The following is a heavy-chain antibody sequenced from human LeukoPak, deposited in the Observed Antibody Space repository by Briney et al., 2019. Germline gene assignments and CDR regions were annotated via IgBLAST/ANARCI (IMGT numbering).Heavy chain of an antibody. D-gene: IGHD3-16*01. CDR1: GYTFTAYY. J-gene: IGHJ4*02. Sequence: RASVKVSCKASGYTFTAYYIHWVRQAPGQGLEWMGWIYPNSGGTNYAQKFQGRVTMTRDTSISTAYMELSSVRPDDTAVYYCAREATVGGYWGQGTLVTVSS. CDR2: IYPNSGGT. V-gene: IGHV1-2*02. CDR3: AREATVGGY.